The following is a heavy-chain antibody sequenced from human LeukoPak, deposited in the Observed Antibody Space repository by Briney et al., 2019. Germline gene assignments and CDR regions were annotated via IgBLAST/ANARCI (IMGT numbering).Heavy chain of an antibody. J-gene: IGHJ4*02. D-gene: IGHD2-15*01. V-gene: IGHV5-51*01. CDR3: ARRGYCSGGSCYSGYFDY. Sequence: PWGSLKISCKGSGYSFTSYWIGWVRQMPGKGLEWMGFSNPGDSDTRYSPSFQGQVTISADKSISTAYLQWSSLKASDTAMFYCARRGYCSGGSCYSGYFDYWGQGTLVTVSS. CDR1: GYSFTSYW. CDR2: SNPGDSDT.